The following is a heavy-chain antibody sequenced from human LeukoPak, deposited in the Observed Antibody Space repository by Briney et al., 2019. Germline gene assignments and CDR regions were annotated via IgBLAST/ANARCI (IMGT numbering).Heavy chain of an antibody. CDR1: GFTVSGNY. CDR3: ARDPYSNYFDY. V-gene: IGHV3-66*01. CDR2: INSDGST. J-gene: IGHJ4*02. Sequence: GGSLRLSCAASGFTVSGNYMSWVRQAPGKGLEWVSVINSDGSTYYADSVKGRFTISRDNSKNTLHLQTNSLRAEDTAVYYCARDPYSNYFDYWGQGTLVTVSS. D-gene: IGHD4-11*01.